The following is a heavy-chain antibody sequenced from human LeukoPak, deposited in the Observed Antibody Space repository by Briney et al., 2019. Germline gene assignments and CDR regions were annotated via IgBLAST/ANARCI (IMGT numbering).Heavy chain of an antibody. CDR3: ARQQRYSGSYGIDY. J-gene: IGHJ4*02. V-gene: IGHV5-51*01. CDR1: GYRFSSYW. D-gene: IGHD1-26*01. Sequence: KPGESLKISCKGSGYRFSSYWIAWVRQMPGKGLEWMGIIYPDDSDTRYSPSFQGQVTISADKSISTAYLQWSSLKASDTAMYYCARQQRYSGSYGIDYWGQGILVTVSS. CDR2: IYPDDSDT.